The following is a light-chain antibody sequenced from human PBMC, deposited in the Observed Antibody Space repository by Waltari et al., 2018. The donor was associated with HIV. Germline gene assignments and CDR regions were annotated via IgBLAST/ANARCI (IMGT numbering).Light chain of an antibody. CDR1: SSAVGGYDS. CDR2: DVT. Sequence: QSALTQPRSVSGSPGQSVTVSCTEASSAVGGYDSVSWYQQHPGKAPKLIIYDVTKRPSGVPGRFAGSRSGDTASLTISGLQADDEADYYCCSYAGSYSYVFGAGTRVIVL. V-gene: IGLV2-11*01. J-gene: IGLJ1*01. CDR3: CSYAGSYSYV.